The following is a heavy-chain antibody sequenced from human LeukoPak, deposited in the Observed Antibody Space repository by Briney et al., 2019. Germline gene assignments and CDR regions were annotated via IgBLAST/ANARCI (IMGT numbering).Heavy chain of an antibody. J-gene: IGHJ4*02. CDR1: GFTFSSYS. V-gene: IGHV3-21*01. CDR2: ISSSSSYI. CDR3: ARVGLWHYPVDS. Sequence: GGSLRLSCAASGFTFSSYSMNWVRQAPGKGLEWVSSISSSSSYIYYADSVKGRFTVSRDNAKNSLYLQMNSLRAEDTAVYYCARVGLWHYPVDSWGQGTLVTVSS. D-gene: IGHD1-7*01.